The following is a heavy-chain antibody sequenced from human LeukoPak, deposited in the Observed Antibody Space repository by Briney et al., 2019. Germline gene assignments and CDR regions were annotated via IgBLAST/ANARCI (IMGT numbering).Heavy chain of an antibody. CDR1: GSTFSRFS. J-gene: IGHJ3*02. CDR2: ISSGSHHK. D-gene: IGHD6-13*01. Sequence: GGSLRLSCAGSGSTFSRFSMIWVRQAPGKGLEWVASISSGSHHKYHADSVKGRFTVSRDNDKNSLFLQMNSLRAEDTALYYCATRLTADSYEASDIWGQGTMVTVSS. CDR3: ATRLTADSYEASDI. V-gene: IGHV3-21*06.